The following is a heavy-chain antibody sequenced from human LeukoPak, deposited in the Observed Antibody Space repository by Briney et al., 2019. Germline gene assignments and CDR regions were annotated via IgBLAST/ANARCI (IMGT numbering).Heavy chain of an antibody. V-gene: IGHV3-21*01. CDR2: ISSSSSYI. Sequence: GGSLRLSCAASGFTFSSYSMNWVRQAPGKGLEWVSSISSSSSYIYYADSVKGRFTISRDNAKNSLYLQVNSLRAEDTAVYYCARVEYSSSPGYYFDYWGQGTLVTVSS. CDR1: GFTFSSYS. J-gene: IGHJ4*02. D-gene: IGHD6-6*01. CDR3: ARVEYSSSPGYYFDY.